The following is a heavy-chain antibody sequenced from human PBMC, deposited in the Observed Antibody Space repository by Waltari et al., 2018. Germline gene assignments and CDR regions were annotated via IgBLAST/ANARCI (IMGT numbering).Heavy chain of an antibody. CDR2: FDPEDGET. V-gene: IGHV1-24*01. D-gene: IGHD1-26*01. J-gene: IGHJ4*02. CDR3: ATDHPGATPFDY. Sequence: QVQLVQSGAEVKKPGASVKVSCKVSGSTLTELSIHWVRQAPGKGLEWMGGFDPEDGETIYAQKFQGRVTMTEDTSTDTAYMELSSLRSEDTAVYYCATDHPGATPFDYWGQGTLVTVSS. CDR1: GSTLTELS.